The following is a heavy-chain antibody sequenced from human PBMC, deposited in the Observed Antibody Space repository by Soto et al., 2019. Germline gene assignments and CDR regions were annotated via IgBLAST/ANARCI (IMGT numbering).Heavy chain of an antibody. CDR1: GFTFTNYG. J-gene: IGHJ4*02. D-gene: IGHD6-6*01. V-gene: IGHV3-30*18. CDR3: AKDLPSSTSSGYS. Sequence: QVQLVESGGGVVQPGRSLRLSCAASGFTFTNYGMHWVRQAPGKGREWVASIAYDGIKEYYTDSVKGRFTTDRDNSKNTLYLQMNSLRHEDTAVYYCAKDLPSSTSSGYSWGQGTLVAVSS. CDR2: IAYDGIKE.